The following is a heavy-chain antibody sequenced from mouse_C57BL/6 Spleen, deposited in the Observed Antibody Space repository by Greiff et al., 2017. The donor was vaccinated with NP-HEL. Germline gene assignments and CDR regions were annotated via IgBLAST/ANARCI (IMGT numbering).Heavy chain of an antibody. CDR3: ARGNWDLAY. D-gene: IGHD4-1*01. V-gene: IGHV5-4*01. Sequence: VQLQESGGGLVKPGGSLKLSCAASGFTFSSYAMSWVRQTPEKRLEWVATISDGGSYTYYPDNVKGRFTISRDNAKNNLYLQMSHLKAEDTAMYDCARGNWDLAYWGQGTLVTVSA. CDR2: ISDGGSYT. CDR1: GFTFSSYA. J-gene: IGHJ3*01.